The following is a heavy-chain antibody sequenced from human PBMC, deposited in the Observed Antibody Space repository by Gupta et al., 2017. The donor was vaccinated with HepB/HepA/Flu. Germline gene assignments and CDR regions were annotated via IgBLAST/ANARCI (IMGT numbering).Heavy chain of an antibody. D-gene: IGHD3-22*01. CDR1: GITCSSYE. CDR3: AREGRITMTNYYFDY. CDR2: ISSSGSTI. V-gene: IGHV3-48*03. Sequence: VKLVDAAGGLVQPGGSLRLSCAAAGITCSSYEMNGIRQAPGKGLEWVSYISSSGSTIYYAASVKGRFTISRDNAKNSLYLQMNSLRAEDTAVYYCAREGRITMTNYYFDYWGQGTLVTVSS. J-gene: IGHJ4*02.